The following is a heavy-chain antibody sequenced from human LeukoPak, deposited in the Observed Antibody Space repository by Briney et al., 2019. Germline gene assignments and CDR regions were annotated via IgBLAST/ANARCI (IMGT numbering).Heavy chain of an antibody. V-gene: IGHV1-2*02. CDR1: GYTFTGYY. D-gene: IGHD6-19*01. Sequence: GASVKVSCKASGYTFTGYYMHWVRQAPGQGLEWMGWINPNSGGTNYAQKFQGRVTMTRDTSISTAYMELSRLRSDDTAVYYCARERRYSSGWYWYFDLWGRGTLVTVSS. CDR3: ARERRYSSGWYWYFDL. J-gene: IGHJ2*01. CDR2: INPNSGGT.